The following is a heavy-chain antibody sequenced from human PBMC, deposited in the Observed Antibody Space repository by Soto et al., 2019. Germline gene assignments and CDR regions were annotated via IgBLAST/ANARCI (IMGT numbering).Heavy chain of an antibody. CDR1: GGSISGYY. Sequence: QVQLQESGPGLVKPSETLSLTCTFSGGSISGYYWSWIRQPPGKGLEWIGYMYNTGSTVYNPSFKRRVTISVDTSKNQFSLKLNSVTAADTAVYYCARDLWGYCGTDCYPLDVWGQGTTVTVSS. D-gene: IGHD2-21*02. J-gene: IGHJ6*02. CDR3: ARDLWGYCGTDCYPLDV. CDR2: MYNTGST. V-gene: IGHV4-59*01.